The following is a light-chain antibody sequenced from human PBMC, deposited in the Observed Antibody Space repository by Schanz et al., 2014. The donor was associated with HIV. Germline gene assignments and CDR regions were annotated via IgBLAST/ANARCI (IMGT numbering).Light chain of an antibody. V-gene: IGLV1-44*01. CDR3: AAWDDRSYVV. CDR1: SSNIGTNV. CDR2: NND. Sequence: QSVLTQPPSASGAPGQTVTISCSGGSSNIGTNVVNWYQQLPGTAPKLLIYNNDQRPSGVPDRFSGSRSVTSASLAISGLQSEDEADYYCAAWDDRSYVVFGGGTKLTVL. J-gene: IGLJ2*01.